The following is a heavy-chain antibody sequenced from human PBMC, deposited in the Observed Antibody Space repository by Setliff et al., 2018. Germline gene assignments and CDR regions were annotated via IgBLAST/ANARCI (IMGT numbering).Heavy chain of an antibody. CDR1: GDPFNVYG. CDR2: IIPVLGMT. Sequence: ASVKVSCKASGDPFNVYGVSWVRQAPGQGLEWMGAIIPVLGMTDYAQKFQGRLTITADQSTTTVYMELSSLRFDDTALHYCARGPSPTVTPSRLIYFYHMDVWGTGTTVTVSS. V-gene: IGHV1-69*10. D-gene: IGHD4-17*01. J-gene: IGHJ6*03. CDR3: ARGPSPTVTPSRLIYFYHMDV.